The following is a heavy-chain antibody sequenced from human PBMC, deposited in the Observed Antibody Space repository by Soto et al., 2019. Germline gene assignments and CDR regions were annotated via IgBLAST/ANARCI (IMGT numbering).Heavy chain of an antibody. V-gene: IGHV4-59*01. J-gene: IGHJ6*02. CDR3: ASGFQDYQYALNV. Sequence: RQSPGKGLEWIGFIYYSAINYNASLKSRVTISMDTSKKQFSLWLNSVTAADTAVYYCASGFQDYQYALNVWGLGTTVTGSS. D-gene: IGHD3-10*01. CDR2: IYYSAI.